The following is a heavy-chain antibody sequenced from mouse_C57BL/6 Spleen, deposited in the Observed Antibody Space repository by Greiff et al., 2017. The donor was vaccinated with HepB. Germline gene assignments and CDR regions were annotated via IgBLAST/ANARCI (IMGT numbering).Heavy chain of an antibody. Sequence: EVQLVESGGGLVQSGRSLRLSCATSGFTFSDFYMEWVRQAPGKGLEWIAASRNKANDYTTEYSASVKGRFIVSRDTSQSILYLQMNALRAEDTAIYYCARGYDYDEGWYFDVWGTGTTVTVSS. CDR3: ARGYDYDEGWYFDV. D-gene: IGHD2-4*01. V-gene: IGHV7-1*01. CDR1: GFTFSDFY. J-gene: IGHJ1*03. CDR2: SRNKANDYTT.